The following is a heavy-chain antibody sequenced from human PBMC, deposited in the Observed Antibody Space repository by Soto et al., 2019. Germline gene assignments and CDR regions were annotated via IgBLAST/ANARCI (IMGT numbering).Heavy chain of an antibody. D-gene: IGHD2-21*01. CDR2: IGTAGDT. J-gene: IGHJ6*02. CDR3: ARIAAGGEYYYYGMDV. CDR1: GFTFSSYD. V-gene: IGHV3-13*01. Sequence: GGSLRLSCAASGFTFSSYDMHWVRQATGKGLEWVSAIGTAGDTYYPGSVKGRFTISRENAKNSLYLQMNSLRAEDTAVYYCARIAAGGEYYYYGMDVWGQGTTVTVSS.